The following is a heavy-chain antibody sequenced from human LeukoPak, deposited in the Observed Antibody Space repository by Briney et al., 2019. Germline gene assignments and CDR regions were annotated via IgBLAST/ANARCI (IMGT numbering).Heavy chain of an antibody. CDR1: GFTFSSYS. J-gene: IGHJ3*02. CDR3: ARDARGYNWNDPGGAFDI. D-gene: IGHD1-1*01. Sequence: PGGSLRLSCAASGFTFSSYSMNWVRQAPGKGLEWVSYISSSSSTIYYADSVKGRFTISRDNAKNSLYLQMNSLRAEDTALYHCARDARGYNWNDPGGAFDIWGQGTMVTVSS. V-gene: IGHV3-48*04. CDR2: ISSSSSTI.